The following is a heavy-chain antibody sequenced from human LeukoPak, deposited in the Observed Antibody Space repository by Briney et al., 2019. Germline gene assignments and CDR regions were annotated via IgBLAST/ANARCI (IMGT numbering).Heavy chain of an antibody. V-gene: IGHV1-18*01. CDR3: ARDKMGVVPAASMDV. Sequence: GASVKVSCKASGYTFTSYGISWVRQAPGQGLEWMGWISAYNGNTNYAQKLQGRVTMTTDTSTSTAYMELRSLRSDDTAVYYCARDKMGVVPAASMDVWGQGTTVTVSS. CDR2: ISAYNGNT. J-gene: IGHJ6*02. D-gene: IGHD2-2*01. CDR1: GYTFTSYG.